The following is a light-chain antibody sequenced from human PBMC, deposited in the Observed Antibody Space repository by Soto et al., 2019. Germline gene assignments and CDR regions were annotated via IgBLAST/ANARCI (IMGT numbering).Light chain of an antibody. V-gene: IGLV2-14*03. CDR2: DVS. J-gene: IGLJ1*01. CDR1: SSDVGGYNY. Sequence: QSALTQPASVSGSPGQSITISCTGTSSDVGGYNYVSWYQHHPGKAPKLMIYDVSNRPSGISNRFSGSKSGNTASLTISGLQPEDEGYYYCSSYTTSNTRQIVFGTGTKVTVL. CDR3: SSYTTSNTRQIV.